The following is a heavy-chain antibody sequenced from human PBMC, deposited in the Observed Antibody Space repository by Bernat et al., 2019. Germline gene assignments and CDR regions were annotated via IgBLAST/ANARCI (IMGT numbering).Heavy chain of an antibody. Sequence: QVQLVESGGGVVQPGRSLRLSCAASGFTFSSYGMHWVRQAPGKGLEWVAVISYDGSNKYYADSVKGRFTISRDNSKNTLYLQMNSLRAEDTAVYYFAKALVVVVPAASEYYFDYWGQGTLVTVSS. V-gene: IGHV3-30*18. CDR2: ISYDGSNK. D-gene: IGHD2-2*01. CDR3: AKALVVVVPAASEYYFDY. CDR1: GFTFSSYG. J-gene: IGHJ4*02.